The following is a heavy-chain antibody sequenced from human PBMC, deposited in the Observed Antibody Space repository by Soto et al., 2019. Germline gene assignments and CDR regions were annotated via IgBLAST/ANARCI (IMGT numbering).Heavy chain of an antibody. D-gene: IGHD3-22*01. V-gene: IGHV1-69*13. CDR3: ARVAAYYYDSSGPTDY. Sequence: SVKVSCKASGGTFSSYAISWVRQAPGQGLEWMGGIIPIFGTANYAQKFQGRVTITADESTSTAYMELSSLRSEDTAVYYCARVAAYYYDSSGPTDYWGQGTLVTVS. CDR1: GGTFSSYA. CDR2: IIPIFGTA. J-gene: IGHJ4*02.